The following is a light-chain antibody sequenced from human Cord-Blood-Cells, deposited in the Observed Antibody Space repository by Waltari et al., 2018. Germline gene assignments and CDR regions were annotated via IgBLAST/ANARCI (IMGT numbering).Light chain of an antibody. CDR2: DVS. CDR1: SRAVGGYNS. Sequence: QSALTQPRSVSGSPGQSVPIPCTGTSRAVGGYNSVPWYQQHPGKAPKLMIYDVSKRPSGVPDRFSGSKSGNTASLTISGLQAEDEADYYCCSYAGSYSYVFGTGTKVTVL. J-gene: IGLJ1*01. V-gene: IGLV2-11*01. CDR3: CSYAGSYSYV.